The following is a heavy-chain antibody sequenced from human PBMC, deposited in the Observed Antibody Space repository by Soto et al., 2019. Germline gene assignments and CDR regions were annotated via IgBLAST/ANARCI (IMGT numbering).Heavy chain of an antibody. V-gene: IGHV3-23*01. J-gene: IGHJ4*02. CDR1: GFTFSNYA. CDR2: ISGSGGST. Sequence: GGSLRLSCAASGFTFSNYAVTWVRQAPGKGLEWVSTISGSGGSTYYADSVKGRFTISRDNSKNTLYLQMNSLRAEDTAVYYCAKDQGSSWYEIDYWGQGTRVTVAS. D-gene: IGHD6-13*01. CDR3: AKDQGSSWYEIDY.